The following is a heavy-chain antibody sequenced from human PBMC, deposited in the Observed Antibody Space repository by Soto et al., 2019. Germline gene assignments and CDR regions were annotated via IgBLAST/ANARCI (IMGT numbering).Heavy chain of an antibody. Sequence: GSLRVRGEVSGVDVSSKNKSWVRQAPGEGMEGVSGIGGGKDISRHNRDSVEGRFTISRDKSKNLLYLEMNNLRVEDTGVYYCTNVPARTPRAFFAHWGRGLMVTVSS. J-gene: IGHJ1*01. CDR2: IGGGKDISR. CDR3: TNVPARTPRAFFAH. CDR1: GVDVSSKN. D-gene: IGHD3-3*01. V-gene: IGHV3-23*01.